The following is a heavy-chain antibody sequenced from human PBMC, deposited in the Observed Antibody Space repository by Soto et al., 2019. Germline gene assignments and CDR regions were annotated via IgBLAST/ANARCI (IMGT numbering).Heavy chain of an antibody. D-gene: IGHD6-6*01. CDR1: GGSFSGYY. CDR3: ALKSSIAARWGWFDP. Sequence: ETLSLTCTVYGGSFSGYYWSWICQPPGKGLEWIGEINHSGSTNYNPSLKSRVTISVDTSKNQFSLKLSSVTAADTAVYYCALKSSIAARWGWFDPWGQGTLVTVSS. CDR2: INHSGST. V-gene: IGHV4-34*01. J-gene: IGHJ5*02.